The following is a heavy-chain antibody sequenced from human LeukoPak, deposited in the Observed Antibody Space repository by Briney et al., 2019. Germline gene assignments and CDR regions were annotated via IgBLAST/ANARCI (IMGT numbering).Heavy chain of an antibody. CDR1: GFTFSSYW. CDR3: ARGVSYYYDSSGYYRD. Sequence: HPGGSQRLSCASSGFTFSSYWMHWVRQAPGKGLVWVSRINSDGSSTSYADSVKGRFTISRDNAKNTLYLQMNSLRAEDTAVYYCARGVSYYYDSSGYYRDWGQGTLVTVSS. V-gene: IGHV3-74*01. J-gene: IGHJ4*02. CDR2: INSDGSST. D-gene: IGHD3-22*01.